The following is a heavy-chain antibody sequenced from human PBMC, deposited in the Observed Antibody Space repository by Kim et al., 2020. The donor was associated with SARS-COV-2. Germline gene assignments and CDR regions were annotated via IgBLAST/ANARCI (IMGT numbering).Heavy chain of an antibody. Sequence: PIYGTANYAQKFQGRVAITADESTSTAYMELSSLRSEDTAVYYCARGDRGWGQGTLVTVSS. D-gene: IGHD2-21*02. CDR2: PIYGTA. V-gene: IGHV1-69*01. J-gene: IGHJ4*02. CDR3: ARGDRG.